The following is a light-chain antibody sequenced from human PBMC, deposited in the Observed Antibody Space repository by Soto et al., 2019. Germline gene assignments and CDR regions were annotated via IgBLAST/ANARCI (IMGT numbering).Light chain of an antibody. CDR1: QSISSW. CDR3: QQYNSFIWT. J-gene: IGKJ1*01. Sequence: DIQMTQSPSTLSASVGDRVTIICRASQSISSWLAWYQQKPGKAPKLLISEASNLDSGVPSRFSGSGSGTEFNLTISSLQPEDFATYYCQQYNSFIWTFGRGTKVDIK. CDR2: EAS. V-gene: IGKV1-5*03.